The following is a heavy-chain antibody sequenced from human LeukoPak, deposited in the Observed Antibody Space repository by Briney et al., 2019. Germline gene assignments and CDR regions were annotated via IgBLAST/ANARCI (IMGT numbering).Heavy chain of an antibody. Sequence: SETLSLTCTVYSGSISSYYWRWIRQPPGKGLEWIGYVYYSGSTNYNPSLKSRVTISVDTSKNQFSLKLSSVTAADTAVYYCARQGWGYYDSSGYYTMNWFDPWGQGTLVTVSS. J-gene: IGHJ5*02. D-gene: IGHD3-22*01. CDR3: ARQGWGYYDSSGYYTMNWFDP. CDR1: SGSISSYY. CDR2: VYYSGST. V-gene: IGHV4-59*08.